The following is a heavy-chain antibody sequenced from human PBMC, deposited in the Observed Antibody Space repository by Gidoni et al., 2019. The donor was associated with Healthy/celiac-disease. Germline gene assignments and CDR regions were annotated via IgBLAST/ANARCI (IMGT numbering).Heavy chain of an antibody. CDR2: ISYDGSNK. Sequence: QVQLVESGGGVVQPGRSLRLSCAASGVPFSSYGMHWVRQAPGKGLEWVAVISYDGSNKYYADSVKGRFTISRDNSKNTLYLQMNSLRAEDTAVYYCAKDPEGGPPESWGQGTLVTVSS. D-gene: IGHD2-15*01. V-gene: IGHV3-30*18. J-gene: IGHJ5*02. CDR3: AKDPEGGPPES. CDR1: GVPFSSYG.